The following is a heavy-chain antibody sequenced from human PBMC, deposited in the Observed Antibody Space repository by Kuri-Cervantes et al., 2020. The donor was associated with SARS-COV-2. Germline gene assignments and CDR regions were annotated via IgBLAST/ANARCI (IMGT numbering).Heavy chain of an antibody. CDR3: ARAVGNFDF. Sequence: ASVKVSCKASGYIFSNYGISWVRQAPGQGLEWMGWISAYNGNTNYAQKFQGRLTISADEYTNTAYMELSGLRSEDTAVYYCARAVGNFDFWGQGTLVTVSS. V-gene: IGHV1-18*01. CDR1: GYIFSNYG. J-gene: IGHJ4*02. D-gene: IGHD1-14*01. CDR2: ISAYNGNT.